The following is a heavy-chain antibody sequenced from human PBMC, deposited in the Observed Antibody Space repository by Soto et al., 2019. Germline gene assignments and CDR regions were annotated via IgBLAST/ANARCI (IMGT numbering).Heavy chain of an antibody. CDR2: FDPEDGET. CDR1: GYTLTELS. D-gene: IGHD2-21*02. J-gene: IGHJ6*02. V-gene: IGHV1-24*01. CDR3: ATVYALRICGGDCYSGVLDV. Sequence: ASVKVSCKVSGYTLTELSMHWVRQAPGKGLEWMGGFDPEDGETINAQKFQGRVTMTEDTSTDTAYMELSSLRSEETAVYYCATVYALRICGGDCYSGVLDVWGQGTTVTVSS.